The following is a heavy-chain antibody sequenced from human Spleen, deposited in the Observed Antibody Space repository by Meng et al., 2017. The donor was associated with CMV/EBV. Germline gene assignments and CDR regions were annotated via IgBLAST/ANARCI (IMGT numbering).Heavy chain of an antibody. Sequence: QVQLVQSGAEVRKPGASVKVSCKASGYTFTSYYMHWVRQAPGKGLEWMGIINPSSGSTSYAQKFQVRVSMTRDTSTSTVYMELSSLRSEDTAVYYCARDGLGNYYYGYWGQGTLVTVSS. J-gene: IGHJ4*02. V-gene: IGHV1-46*01. CDR3: ARDGLGNYYYGY. CDR1: GYTFTSYY. CDR2: INPSSGST. D-gene: IGHD3/OR15-3a*01.